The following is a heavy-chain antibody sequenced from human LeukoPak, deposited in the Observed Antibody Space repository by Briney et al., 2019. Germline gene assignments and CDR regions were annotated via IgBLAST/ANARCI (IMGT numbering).Heavy chain of an antibody. V-gene: IGHV3-11*05. CDR3: VRDARSWFDP. CDR1: GFTFSDYY. Sequence: PGGSLRLSCAASGFTFSDYYMNWIRQAPGKGLQWVSYISGSSTYTNYADSVKGRFTISRDNAKNSLHLQMNSLRAEDTAVYYCVRDARSWFDPWGQGTLVTVSS. J-gene: IGHJ5*02. CDR2: ISGSSTYT.